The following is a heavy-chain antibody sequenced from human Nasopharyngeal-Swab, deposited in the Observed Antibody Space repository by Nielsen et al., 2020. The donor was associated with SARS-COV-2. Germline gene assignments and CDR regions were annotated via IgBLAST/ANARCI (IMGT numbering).Heavy chain of an antibody. J-gene: IGHJ5*02. Sequence: SETLSLTCTVSGVSISSQYWSWIRQPPGKGLEWIGNISHNSGTNYNPSLKSPVTMFMDTSKNQFSLKLRSVTAADTAVYYCAKEGATGWFDPWGQGTLVTVSS. V-gene: IGHV4-59*11. CDR3: AKEGATGWFDP. CDR1: GVSISSQY. CDR2: ISHNSGT.